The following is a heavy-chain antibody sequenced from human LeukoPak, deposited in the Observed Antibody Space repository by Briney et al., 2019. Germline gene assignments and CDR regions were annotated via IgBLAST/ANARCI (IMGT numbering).Heavy chain of an antibody. CDR2: ISYDGSNK. Sequence: GGSLRLSCAASGFTFSSYAMHWVRQAPGKGLEWVAVISYDGSNKYYADSVKGRFTISRDNSKNTLYLQMNSLRAEDTAVYYCARDQGATTRGYFDYWGQGTLVTVSS. CDR1: GFTFSSYA. D-gene: IGHD1-26*01. V-gene: IGHV3-30*04. CDR3: ARDQGATTRGYFDY. J-gene: IGHJ4*02.